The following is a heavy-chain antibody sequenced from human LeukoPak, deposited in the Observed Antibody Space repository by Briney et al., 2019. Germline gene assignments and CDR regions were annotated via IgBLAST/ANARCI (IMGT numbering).Heavy chain of an antibody. Sequence: ASVKVSCKVSGYTLTELSMHWVPQAPGKGLEWMGGFDPEDGETIYAQKFQGRVTMTEDTSTDTAYMELSSLRSEDTAVYYCATDRFDGSGNYYFDYWGQGTLVTVSS. CDR2: FDPEDGET. J-gene: IGHJ4*02. CDR3: ATDRFDGSGNYYFDY. D-gene: IGHD3-10*01. CDR1: GYTLTELS. V-gene: IGHV1-24*01.